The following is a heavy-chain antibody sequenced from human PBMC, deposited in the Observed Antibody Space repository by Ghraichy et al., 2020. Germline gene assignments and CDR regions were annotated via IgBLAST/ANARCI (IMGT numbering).Heavy chain of an antibody. J-gene: IGHJ2*01. Sequence: GGSLRLSCAASGFTFSSYSMNWVRQAPGKGLEWVSYISSSSSTIYYADSVKGRFTISRDNAKNSLYLQMNSLRDEDTAVYYCARDFFSRELVHWYFDLWGRGTLVTVSS. D-gene: IGHD6-13*01. CDR1: GFTFSSYS. V-gene: IGHV3-48*02. CDR2: ISSSSSTI. CDR3: ARDFFSRELVHWYFDL.